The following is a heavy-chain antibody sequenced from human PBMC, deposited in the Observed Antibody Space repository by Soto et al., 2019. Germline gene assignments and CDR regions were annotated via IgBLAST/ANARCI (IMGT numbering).Heavy chain of an antibody. V-gene: IGHV1-2*04. CDR1: GYTFTGYY. CDR3: ATQASPLTGYNCFDP. J-gene: IGHJ5*02. CDR2: INPNSGGT. D-gene: IGHD3-9*01. Sequence: ASVKVSCKASGYTFTGYYMHWVRQAPGQGLEWMGWINPNSGGTNYAQKFQGWVTMTRDTSISTAYMELSRLRSDDTAVYYCATQASPLTGYNCFDPWGQGTLVTVSS.